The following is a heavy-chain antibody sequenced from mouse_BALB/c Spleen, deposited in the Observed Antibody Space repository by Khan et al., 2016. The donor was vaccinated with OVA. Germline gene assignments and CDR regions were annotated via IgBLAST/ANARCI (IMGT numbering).Heavy chain of an antibody. J-gene: IGHJ2*01. V-gene: IGHV1-7*01. CDR3: VRDRIDY. Sequence: QVQLKQSGAELAKPGASVKMSCKASGYTFSTYWIHWVKQRPGQGLEWIGYINPSSGYTYYNQTFNDKATLTTDKSSSTAYMQLNSLTSEDSAVYYCVRDRIDYWGQGTTLTVSS. CDR2: INPSSGYT. CDR1: GYTFSTYW.